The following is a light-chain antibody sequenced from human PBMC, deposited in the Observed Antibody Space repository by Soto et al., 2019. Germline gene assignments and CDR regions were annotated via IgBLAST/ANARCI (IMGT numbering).Light chain of an antibody. CDR2: GAS. CDR1: QSVSSRY. J-gene: IGKJ1*01. Sequence: EIVLTQSPGTLSLSPGERATLSCRASQSVSSRYLAWYRQKPGQAPRLLIYGASSRATGIPDRISGSGSGTDFTLTIRGLEPEDFAVYYCHQYGTSPTFAQGTKVEIK. V-gene: IGKV3-20*01. CDR3: HQYGTSPT.